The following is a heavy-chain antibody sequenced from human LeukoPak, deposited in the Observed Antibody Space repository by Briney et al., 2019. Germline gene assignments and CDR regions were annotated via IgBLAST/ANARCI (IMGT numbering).Heavy chain of an antibody. J-gene: IGHJ6*02. CDR2: ISSASGTI. Sequence: PGGSLRLSCAASGFSFRSFEMSWVRQAPGKGLECIAYISSASGTIYHADSVKGRFTISRDNANNSLYLQMNSLRAEDTVTYYCARSTELSDPYFYYGMDVWGQGTTVTVSS. CDR1: GFSFRSFE. CDR3: ARSTELSDPYFYYGMDV. D-gene: IGHD1-26*01. V-gene: IGHV3-48*03.